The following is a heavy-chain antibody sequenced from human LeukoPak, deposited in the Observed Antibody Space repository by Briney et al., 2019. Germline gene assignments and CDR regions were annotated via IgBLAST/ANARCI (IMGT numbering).Heavy chain of an antibody. J-gene: IGHJ5*02. CDR3: TRDSGTYNWFDP. D-gene: IGHD1-26*01. Sequence: GGSLRLSCAASGFTFSNVWMSWVRQSSGKGLEWVGQIDKKDKGYATATAYAASVKGRFTISRDDSINTAYLQMKSLKTEDTALYYCTRDSGTYNWFDPWGQGTLVTVSS. V-gene: IGHV3-73*01. CDR2: IDKKDKGYATAT. CDR1: GFTFSNVW.